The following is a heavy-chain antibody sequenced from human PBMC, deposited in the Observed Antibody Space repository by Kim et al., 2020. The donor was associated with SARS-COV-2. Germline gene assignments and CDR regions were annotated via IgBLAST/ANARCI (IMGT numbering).Heavy chain of an antibody. D-gene: IGHD3-10*01. Sequence: YANSVKGRFTISRDNSKNTLYLQMGSLRAEDMAVYYCARGAGVICQYQPDYWGQGTLVTVSS. V-gene: IGHV3-64*01. CDR3: ARGAGVICQYQPDY. J-gene: IGHJ4*02.